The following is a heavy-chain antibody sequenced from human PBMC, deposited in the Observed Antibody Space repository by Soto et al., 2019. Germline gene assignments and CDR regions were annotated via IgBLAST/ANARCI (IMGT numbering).Heavy chain of an antibody. V-gene: IGHV3-48*03. Sequence: AGGSLRLSCAASGFTFSSYEMNWVRQAPGKGLEWVSYISSSGSTIYYADSVKGRFTISRDNAKNSLYLQMNSLRAEDTAVYYCARWGALNYYYYYYGMDVWGQGTTVTVSS. CDR3: ARWGALNYYYYYYGMDV. J-gene: IGHJ6*02. CDR2: ISSSGSTI. CDR1: GFTFSSYE. D-gene: IGHD3-16*01.